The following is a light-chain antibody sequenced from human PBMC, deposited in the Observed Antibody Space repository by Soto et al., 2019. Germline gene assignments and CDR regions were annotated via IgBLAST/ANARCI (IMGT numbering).Light chain of an antibody. CDR1: RSISTW. CDR2: HAS. CDR3: QQYHFFWS. V-gene: IGKV1-5*01. Sequence: DIQMTQSPSTLSASVGDRVTVTCRASRSISTWLAWYQQKPGNAPKLLLHHASILESGVPSRFSGSGSGTAFTLTISSLQPDDFATYYCQQYHFFWSFGQGTKVEIK. J-gene: IGKJ1*01.